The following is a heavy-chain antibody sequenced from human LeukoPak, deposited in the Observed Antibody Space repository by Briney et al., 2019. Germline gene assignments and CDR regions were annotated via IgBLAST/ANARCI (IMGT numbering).Heavy chain of an antibody. CDR3: AKGVGYCSSTSCSLDY. CDR2: ISGGGGST. CDR1: GFTFSSYA. V-gene: IGHV3-23*01. J-gene: IGHJ4*02. D-gene: IGHD2-2*01. Sequence: GLVQPGGSLRLSCAASGFTFSSYAMSWVRQAPGKGLEWVSAISGGGGSTYYADSVKGRFTISRDNSKNTLYLQMNSLRAEDTAVYYCAKGVGYCSSTSCSLDYWGQGTLVTVSS.